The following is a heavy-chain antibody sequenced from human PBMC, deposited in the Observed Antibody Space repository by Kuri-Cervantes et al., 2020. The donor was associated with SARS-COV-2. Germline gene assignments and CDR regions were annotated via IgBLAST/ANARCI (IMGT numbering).Heavy chain of an antibody. J-gene: IGHJ4*02. V-gene: IGHV4-4*07. Sequence: GSLRLSCTVSGGSISSYYWSWIRQPAGKGLGWIGRIYTSGSTNYNPSLKSRVTMSVDTSKNQFSLKLSSVTAADTAVYYCARDLGWGNPDYWGQGTLVTVSS. D-gene: IGHD4-23*01. CDR2: IYTSGST. CDR1: GGSISSYY. CDR3: ARDLGWGNPDY.